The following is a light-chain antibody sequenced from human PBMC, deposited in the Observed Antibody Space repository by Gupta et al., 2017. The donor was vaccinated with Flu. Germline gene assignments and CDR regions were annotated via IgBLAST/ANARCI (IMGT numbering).Light chain of an antibody. CDR3: QKRSNWPPHT. CDR1: QSVGTY. CDR2: DAS. Sequence: EILLTQSPATLSLSPGERATLSCRASQSVGTYLAWYQQKPGQTPRLLIYDASNSDTGIPARFSGSGSGTDFTLTISSREQEDFAVYYCQKRSNWPPHTFGQGTRVEI. J-gene: IGKJ2*01. V-gene: IGKV3-11*01.